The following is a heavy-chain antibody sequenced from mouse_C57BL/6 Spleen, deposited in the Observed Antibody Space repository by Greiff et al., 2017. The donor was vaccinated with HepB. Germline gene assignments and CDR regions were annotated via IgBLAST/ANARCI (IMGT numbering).Heavy chain of an antibody. J-gene: IGHJ4*01. V-gene: IGHV2-2*01. CDR2: IWSGGST. CDR3: ARTYYDYERAMDY. CDR1: GFSLTSYG. Sequence: QVQLQQSGPGLVQPSQSLSITCTVSGFSLTSYGVHWVRQSPGKGLEWLGVIWSGGSTDYNAAFISRRSISKDNSKSQVFFKMNSLQADDTAIYYCARTYYDYERAMDYWGQGTSVTVSS. D-gene: IGHD2-4*01.